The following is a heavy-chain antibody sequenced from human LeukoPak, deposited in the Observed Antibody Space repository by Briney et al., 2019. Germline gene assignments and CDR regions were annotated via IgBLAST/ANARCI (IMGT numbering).Heavy chain of an antibody. CDR1: GYTFTSYY. D-gene: IGHD1-26*01. V-gene: IGHV1-46*01. Sequence: GASVKVSCKASGYTFTSYYMHWVRQAPGQGLEWMGIINPSGGSTSYAQKFQGRVTMTRDTSTSTVYMELSSLRSEDTAVYYCARREVGAPPNDAFDIWGQGTMVTVSS. CDR2: INPSGGST. J-gene: IGHJ3*02. CDR3: ARREVGAPPNDAFDI.